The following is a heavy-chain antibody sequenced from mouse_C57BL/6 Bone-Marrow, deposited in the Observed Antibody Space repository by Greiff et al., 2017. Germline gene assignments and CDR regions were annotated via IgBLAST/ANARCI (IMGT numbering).Heavy chain of an antibody. CDR2: IDPENGDT. V-gene: IGHV14-4*01. D-gene: IGHD2-5*01. Sequence: LQQSGAELVRPGASVKLSCTASGFNIKDDYMHWVKQRPEQGLEWIGWIDPENGDTEYASKFQGKATITADTSSNTAYLQLSSLTSEDTAVYYCTRAYYSNYFDYWGQGTTLTVSS. J-gene: IGHJ2*01. CDR1: GFNIKDDY. CDR3: TRAYYSNYFDY.